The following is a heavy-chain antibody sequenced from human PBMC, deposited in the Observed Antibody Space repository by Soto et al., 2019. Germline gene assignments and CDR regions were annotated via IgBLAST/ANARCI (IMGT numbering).Heavy chain of an antibody. CDR1: GYTFSGFG. D-gene: IGHD2-21*02. CDR3: ARDSWVTRKWFNP. V-gene: IGHV1-3*01. Sequence: QVPLVQSGAEVMKPGASVKVSCKASGYTFSGFGVHWVRQAPGQKVEWMGWIDGDNGNTKYSQDLQDRVTITRDTSASTAYMELRSLRSEDTAVYYCARDSWVTRKWFNPWGQGTLVTVSP. J-gene: IGHJ5*02. CDR2: IDGDNGNT.